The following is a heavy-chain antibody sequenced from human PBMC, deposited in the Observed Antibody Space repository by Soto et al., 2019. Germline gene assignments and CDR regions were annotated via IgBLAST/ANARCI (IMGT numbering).Heavy chain of an antibody. CDR3: AREKDRPPTV. CDR2: VYYSGAT. V-gene: IGHV4-31*03. Sequence: SETLFLTCTVSGDSMATGGHYYNWIRQVPGKGLEWIGYVYYSGATHYTPSLRARATISRDTSKNQFSLRLISVTAADTALYYCAREKDRPPTVWG. CDR1: GDSMATGGHY. J-gene: IGHJ6*01. D-gene: IGHD2-15*01.